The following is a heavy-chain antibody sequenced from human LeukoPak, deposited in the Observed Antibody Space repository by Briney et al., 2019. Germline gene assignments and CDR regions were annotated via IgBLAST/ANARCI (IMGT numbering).Heavy chain of an antibody. CDR2: INHSGST. Sequence: SETLSLPCAVYGGSLSGYYWSWLRQPPGKGLEWIGEINHSGSTNYNPSHKSRVAISVDTSKNQLSLKLISVTAADTAVYYCAYGDYDWGQGTLVTVSS. D-gene: IGHD4-17*01. V-gene: IGHV4-34*01. CDR3: AYGDYD. CDR1: GGSLSGYY. J-gene: IGHJ4*02.